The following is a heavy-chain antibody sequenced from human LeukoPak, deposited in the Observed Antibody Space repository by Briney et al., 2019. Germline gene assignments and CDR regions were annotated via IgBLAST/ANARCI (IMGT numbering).Heavy chain of an antibody. V-gene: IGHV4-39*01. Sequence: PSETLSLTCTVSGGSISSTPYYWAWIRQPPGKGLEWIGSISYSGSPYYTSSLKSRVTMSVDTSTNQFSLKLSSVTAADTAMYYCARQGLRLTSDYWGQGTLVTVSS. J-gene: IGHJ4*02. D-gene: IGHD4-17*01. CDR2: ISYSGSP. CDR1: GGSISSTPYY. CDR3: ARQGLRLTSDY.